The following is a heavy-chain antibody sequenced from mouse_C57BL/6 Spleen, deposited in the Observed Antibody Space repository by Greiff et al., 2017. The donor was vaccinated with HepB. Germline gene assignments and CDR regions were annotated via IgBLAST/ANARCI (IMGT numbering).Heavy chain of an antibody. D-gene: IGHD1-1*01. Sequence: VKLQQSGPELVKPGASVKISCKASGYAFSSSWMNWVKQRPGKGLEWIGRIYPGDGDTYYNGKFKGKATLTADKSSSTAYMQLSSLTSEDSAVYFCAPSTVNYFDYWGQGTTLTVSS. V-gene: IGHV1-82*01. CDR1: GYAFSSSW. CDR2: IYPGDGDT. J-gene: IGHJ2*01. CDR3: APSTVNYFDY.